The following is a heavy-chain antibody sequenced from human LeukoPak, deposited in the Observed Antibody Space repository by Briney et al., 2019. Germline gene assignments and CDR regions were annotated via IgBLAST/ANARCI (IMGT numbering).Heavy chain of an antibody. V-gene: IGHV3-7*01. CDR2: IKQDGSEK. CDR3: ARLVGATFSPTDAFDI. J-gene: IGHJ3*02. CDR1: GFTFSSYW. D-gene: IGHD1-26*01. Sequence: PGGSLRLSCAASGFTFSSYWMSWVRQAPGKGLEWVANIKQDGSEKYYVDSVKGRFTISRDNAKNSLYLQMNSLRAEDTAVYYCARLVGATFSPTDAFDIWGQGTMVTVSS.